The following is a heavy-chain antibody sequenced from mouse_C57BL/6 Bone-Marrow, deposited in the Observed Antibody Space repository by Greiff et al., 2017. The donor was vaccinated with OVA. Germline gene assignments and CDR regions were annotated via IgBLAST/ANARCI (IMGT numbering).Heavy chain of an antibody. CDR1: GYTFTDYN. CDR3: ARRLRCYFDV. CDR2: INPNNGGT. D-gene: IGHD1-1*01. J-gene: IGHJ1*03. V-gene: IGHV1-18*01. Sequence: VQLQQSGPELVKPGASVKIPCTASGYTFTDYNMDWVKQSHGKSLEWIGDINPNNGGTIYNQKFKGKATLTVDKSSSTAYMELRSLTSEDTAVYYCARRLRCYFDVWGTGTTVTVSS.